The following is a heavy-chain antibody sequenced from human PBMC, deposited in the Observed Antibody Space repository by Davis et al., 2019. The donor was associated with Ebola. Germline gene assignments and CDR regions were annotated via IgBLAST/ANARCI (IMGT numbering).Heavy chain of an antibody. J-gene: IGHJ6*02. D-gene: IGHD6-13*01. CDR3: ARAWPGIAAAGTATAPYGMDV. CDR1: GGSISSYY. V-gene: IGHV4-59*01. Sequence: PSETPSLTCTVSGGSISSYYWSWIRQPPGKGLEWIGYIYYSGSTNYNPSLKSRVTISVDTSKNQFSLKLSSVTAADTAVYYCARAWPGIAAAGTATAPYGMDVWGQGTTVTVSS. CDR2: IYYSGST.